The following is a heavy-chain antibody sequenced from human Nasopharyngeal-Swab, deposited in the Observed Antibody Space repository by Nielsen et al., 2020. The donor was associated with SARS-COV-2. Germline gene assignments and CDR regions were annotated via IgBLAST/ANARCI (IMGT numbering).Heavy chain of an antibody. J-gene: IGHJ4*02. CDR3: ARAVIPIANFDY. D-gene: IGHD3-16*02. V-gene: IGHV3-64*04. CDR2: ISHDGGRT. Sequence: GESLKISCSASGFTFSTWPMHWVRQAPGKGPEFVSAISHDGGRTHYADSVKDRFIISRDNSKNTMDLQMTSLRVEDTAMYYCARAVIPIANFDYWGQGTLVTVSS. CDR1: GFTFSTWP.